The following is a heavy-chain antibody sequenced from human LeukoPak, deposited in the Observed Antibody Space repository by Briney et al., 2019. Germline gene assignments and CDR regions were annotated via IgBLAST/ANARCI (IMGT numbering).Heavy chain of an antibody. J-gene: IGHJ4*02. CDR3: ARSRGLYYYDSSGYYHGYYFDY. D-gene: IGHD3-22*01. CDR2: IYYSGST. V-gene: IGHV4-59*01. Sequence: PSETLSLTCTVSDGSISSYYWSWIRQPPGKGLEWIGYIYYSGSTNYNPSLKSRVTISVDTSKNQFSLKLSSVTAADTAVYYCARSRGLYYYDSSGYYHGYYFDYWGQGTLVTVSS. CDR1: DGSISSYY.